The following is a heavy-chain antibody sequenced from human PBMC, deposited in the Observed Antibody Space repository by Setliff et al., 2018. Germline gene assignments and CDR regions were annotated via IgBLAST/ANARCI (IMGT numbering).Heavy chain of an antibody. D-gene: IGHD3-3*01. J-gene: IGHJ4*02. CDR3: AGQGPIFGTGLIPGVDQ. CDR1: GITFTSSA. CDR2: VSVSGANT. V-gene: IGHV3-23*01. Sequence: PGGSLRLSCVASGITFTSSAMSWVRQAPGKGLEWVSTVSVSGANTYYTDSVKGRFTTSRDNSKNTVSLQMGSLRAEDTAIYFCAGQGPIFGTGLIPGVDQWGQGTMVTVSS.